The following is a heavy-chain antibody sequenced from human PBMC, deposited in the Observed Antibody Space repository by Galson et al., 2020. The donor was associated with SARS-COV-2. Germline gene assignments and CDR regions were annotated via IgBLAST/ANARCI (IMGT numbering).Heavy chain of an antibody. J-gene: IGHJ4*02. Sequence: SGPTLVKPTQTLTLTCTFSGFSLSTSGVGVGWIRQPPGKALEWLALIYWDDDKRYSPSLRSRLTVTKDTSKNQVVHRMTNMDPVDTATYYCAHSPDLSGKFGYWGQGTLVTVSS. D-gene: IGHD3-10*01. V-gene: IGHV2-5*02. CDR1: GFSLSTSGVG. CDR3: AHSPDLSGKFGY. CDR2: IYWDDDK.